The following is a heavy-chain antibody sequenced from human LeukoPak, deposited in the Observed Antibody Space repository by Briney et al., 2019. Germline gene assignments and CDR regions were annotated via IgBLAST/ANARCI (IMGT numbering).Heavy chain of an antibody. CDR3: ARGGDASSGWYPDYFYGMDV. CDR2: MNPNSGNT. V-gene: IGHV1-8*01. CDR1: GYTFTSYD. Sequence: ASVKVSCTASGYTFTSYDINWVRQATGQGLEWMGWMNPNSGNTGYAQKFQGRVTMTRNTSISTAYMELSSLRSEDTAVYYCARGGDASSGWYPDYFYGMDVWGQGTTVTVSS. J-gene: IGHJ6*02. D-gene: IGHD6-19*01.